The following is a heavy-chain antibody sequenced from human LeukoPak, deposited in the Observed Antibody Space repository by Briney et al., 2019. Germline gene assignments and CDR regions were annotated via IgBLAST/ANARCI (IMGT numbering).Heavy chain of an antibody. CDR3: ARDQEGFDY. Sequence: ASVKVSCKASGYTFTINYIHWVRQAPGQGLEWMGMIYPRDGSTSYAQKFQGRVTVTRDTSTSTVHMELSGLRSEDTAVYYCARDQEGFDYWGQGTLVTVSS. V-gene: IGHV1-46*01. CDR1: GYTFTINY. J-gene: IGHJ4*02. CDR2: IYPRDGST.